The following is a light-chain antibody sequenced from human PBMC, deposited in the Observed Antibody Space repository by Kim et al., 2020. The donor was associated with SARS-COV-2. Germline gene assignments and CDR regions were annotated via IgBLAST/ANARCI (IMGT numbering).Light chain of an antibody. V-gene: IGKV1-39*01. CDR2: GTS. Sequence: DVQMTQSPSSLSTSVGDRITITCRASQSISTYLNWYQQKPGKAPKLLIYGTSNLQSGVPSRFSGSGSGTEFTLTISSLQPEDFATYYCQQSYNFPPTFGQGTKVDIK. J-gene: IGKJ1*01. CDR3: QQSYNFPPT. CDR1: QSISTY.